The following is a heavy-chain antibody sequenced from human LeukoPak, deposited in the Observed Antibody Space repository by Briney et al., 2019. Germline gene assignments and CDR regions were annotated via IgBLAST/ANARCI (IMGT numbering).Heavy chain of an antibody. CDR3: ARRPRYSSSWDTFDY. CDR1: GGSISSGSYY. Sequence: KPSETLSLTCTVFGGSISSGSYYWGWIRQPPGKGLEWIGSIYYSGSTYYNPSLKSRVTISVDTSKNQFSLKLSSVTAADTAVYYCARRPRYSSSWDTFDYWGQGTLVTVSS. D-gene: IGHD6-13*01. V-gene: IGHV4-39*01. J-gene: IGHJ4*02. CDR2: IYYSGST.